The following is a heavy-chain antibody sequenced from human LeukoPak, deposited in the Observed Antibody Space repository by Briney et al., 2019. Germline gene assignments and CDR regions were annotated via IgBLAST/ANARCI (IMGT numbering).Heavy chain of an antibody. CDR2: IYPSGGT. CDR3: AREYGDLDY. Sequence: KPSETLSLTCIVSGGSISGFYWSWIRQPAGKGLEWIGRIYPSGGTNYNPSLKSRVTMSTDTSKNQLSLKLRSVTAADTAVYYCAREYGDLDYWGQGTLVTVSS. V-gene: IGHV4-4*07. J-gene: IGHJ4*02. D-gene: IGHD4-17*01. CDR1: GGSISGFY.